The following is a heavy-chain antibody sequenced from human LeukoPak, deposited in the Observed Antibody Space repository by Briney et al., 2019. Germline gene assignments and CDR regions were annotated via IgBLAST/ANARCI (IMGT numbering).Heavy chain of an antibody. CDR3: ARRLTQYNCFDP. D-gene: IGHD2-21*02. J-gene: IGHJ5*02. CDR2: TYYRSTWYN. CDR1: GDIVSSNSVT. V-gene: IGHV6-1*01. Sequence: SQTLSLTCAISGDIVSSNSVTWNWIRQSPSRGLEWLGRTYYRSTWYNDYAVSVRGRITVNPDTSKNQFSLHLNSVTPEDTAVYYCARRLTQYNCFDPWGQGILVTVSS.